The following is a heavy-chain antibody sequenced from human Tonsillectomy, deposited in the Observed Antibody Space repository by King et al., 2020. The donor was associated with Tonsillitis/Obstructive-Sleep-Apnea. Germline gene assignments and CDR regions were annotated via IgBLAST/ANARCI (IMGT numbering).Heavy chain of an antibody. D-gene: IGHD7-27*01. CDR2: INHSGNT. V-gene: IGHV4-34*01. Sequence: VQLQQWGAGLLKPSETLSLTCAVYGGSFSGYYWSWIRQPPGKGLEWIGEINHSGNTNYNPSLKSRVTISVDTSKNQFSLKLSSVTAADTAVYYCARGRPGLGRLGYYYYYYMDVWGKGTTVTVSS. CDR3: ARGRPGLGRLGYYYYYYMDV. J-gene: IGHJ6*03. CDR1: GGSFSGYY.